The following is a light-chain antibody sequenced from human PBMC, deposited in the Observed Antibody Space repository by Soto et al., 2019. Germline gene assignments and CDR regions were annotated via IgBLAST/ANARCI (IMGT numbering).Light chain of an antibody. CDR1: QSVSSRY. CDR2: AAS. J-gene: IGKJ1*01. CDR3: RQYASSRT. Sequence: EIVLTQSPVTLSLSPGERATLSCRASQSVSSRYFAWYQQKPGQAPTLLIYAASSRAAGIPDRFSGSGSGTDFSLTVTSREPEDFAVYYCRQYASSRTFGPGTKVE. V-gene: IGKV3-20*01.